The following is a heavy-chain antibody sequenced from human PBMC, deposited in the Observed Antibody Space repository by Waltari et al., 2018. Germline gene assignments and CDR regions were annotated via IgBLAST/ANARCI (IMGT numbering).Heavy chain of an antibody. V-gene: IGHV3-21*01. D-gene: IGHD3-10*01. Sequence: FTFSSYSMNWVRQAPGKGLEWVSSISSSSSYIYYADSVKGRFTISRDNAKNSLYLQMNSLRAEDTAVYYCARDRGVYYYGSGSIPAFDIWGQGTMVTVSS. CDR3: ARDRGVYYYGSGSIPAFDI. CDR2: ISSSSSYI. J-gene: IGHJ3*02. CDR1: FTFSSYS.